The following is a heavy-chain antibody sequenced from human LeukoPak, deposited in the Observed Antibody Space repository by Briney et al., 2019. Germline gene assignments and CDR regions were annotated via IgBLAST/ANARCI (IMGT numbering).Heavy chain of an antibody. J-gene: IGHJ6*03. CDR3: ARDGYYCSSTSCYDYYYYYMDV. Sequence: PGGSLRLSCAASGFTFSSYWMHWVRHAPGKGLVWVSRINSDGSSTSYADSVKGRFTISRDNAKNTLYLQMNSLRAEDTAVYYCARDGYYCSSTSCYDYYYYYMDVWGKGTTVTVSS. CDR1: GFTFSSYW. CDR2: INSDGSST. D-gene: IGHD2-2*01. V-gene: IGHV3-74*01.